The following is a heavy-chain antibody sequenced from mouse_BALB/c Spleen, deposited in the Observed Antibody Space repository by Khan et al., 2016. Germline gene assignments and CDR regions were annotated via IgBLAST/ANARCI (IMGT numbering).Heavy chain of an antibody. CDR2: ISDGGSYT. CDR1: GFTFSDYY. CDR3: AREGLRRGFAY. D-gene: IGHD2-4*01. J-gene: IGHJ3*01. Sequence: EVELVESGGGLVKPGGSLKLSCAASGFTFSDYYMYWVRQTPEKRLEWVATISDGGSYTYYPDSVKGRFTSSRDNAKKDLYLQRSSLKSKDPAMYYCAREGLRRGFAYWGQGTLVTVSA. V-gene: IGHV5-4*02.